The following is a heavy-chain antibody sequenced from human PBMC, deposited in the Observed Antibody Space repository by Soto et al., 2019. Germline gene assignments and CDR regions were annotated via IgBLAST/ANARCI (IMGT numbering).Heavy chain of an antibody. CDR1: GGTFSSYT. CDR3: ASTRVSVAAAGTGYYYYGMDV. Sequence: QVQLVQSGAEVKKPGSSVKVSCKASGGTFSSYTISWVRQAPGQGLEWMGRIIPILGIANYAQKFQGRVTITADKSTSTAYMELSSLRSEDTAVYYCASTRVSVAAAGTGYYYYGMDVWGQGTTVTVSS. J-gene: IGHJ6*02. V-gene: IGHV1-69*02. CDR2: IIPILGIA. D-gene: IGHD6-13*01.